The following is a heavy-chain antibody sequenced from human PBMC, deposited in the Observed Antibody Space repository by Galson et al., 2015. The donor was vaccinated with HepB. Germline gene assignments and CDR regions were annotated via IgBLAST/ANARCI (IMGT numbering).Heavy chain of an antibody. D-gene: IGHD2-15*01. Sequence: SVKVSCKASGYTFTSYYMHWVRQAPGQGLEWMGIINPSGGSTSYAQKFQGRVTMTRDTSTSTVYMELSSLRSEDTAEYYCARGDIVVVVAAGDAFDIWGQGTMVTVSS. CDR2: INPSGGST. CDR1: GYTFTSYY. CDR3: ARGDIVVVVAAGDAFDI. V-gene: IGHV1-46*03. J-gene: IGHJ3*02.